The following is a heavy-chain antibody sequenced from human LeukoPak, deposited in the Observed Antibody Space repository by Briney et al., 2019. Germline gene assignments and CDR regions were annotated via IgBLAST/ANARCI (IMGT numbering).Heavy chain of an antibody. Sequence: SETLSLTCAVYGGSFSGYYWSWIRQHPGKGLEWIGYIYYSGSTYYNPSLKSRVTISVDTSKNQFSLKLSSVTAADTAVYYCARGGASYYGSGSYGSDWFDPWGQGSLVTVSS. CDR3: ARGGASYYGSGSYGSDWFDP. D-gene: IGHD3-10*01. V-gene: IGHV4-31*11. CDR2: IYYSGST. J-gene: IGHJ5*02. CDR1: GGSFSGYY.